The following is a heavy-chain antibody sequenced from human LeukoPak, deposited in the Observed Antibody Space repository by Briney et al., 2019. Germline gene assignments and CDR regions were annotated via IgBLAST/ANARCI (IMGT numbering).Heavy chain of an antibody. J-gene: IGHJ2*01. Sequence: ASVKVSCKASGYTFTGYYMHWVRQAPGQGLEWMGWINPNSGATNYAQKFQGRVTMTRDTSISTVYMELSRLRSDDTAVYYCAVYYDSSGRYFDLWGRGTLVTVSS. CDR1: GYTFTGYY. CDR2: INPNSGAT. CDR3: AVYYDSSGRYFDL. V-gene: IGHV1-2*02. D-gene: IGHD3-22*01.